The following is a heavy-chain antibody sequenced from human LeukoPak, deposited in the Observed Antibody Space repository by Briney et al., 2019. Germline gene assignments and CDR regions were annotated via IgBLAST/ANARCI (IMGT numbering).Heavy chain of an antibody. Sequence: GGSLRLSCAASGFTFSSYWMSWVRQAPGKGLEWVANIKQVGSEKYYVDPVKGRFTISRDNAKNSLYLQMNSLRAEDTAVYYCARISALYGDYVPNAFDYWGQRTLVTVSS. D-gene: IGHD4-17*01. CDR2: IKQVGSEK. J-gene: IGHJ4*02. CDR1: GFTFSSYW. CDR3: ARISALYGDYVPNAFDY. V-gene: IGHV3-7*01.